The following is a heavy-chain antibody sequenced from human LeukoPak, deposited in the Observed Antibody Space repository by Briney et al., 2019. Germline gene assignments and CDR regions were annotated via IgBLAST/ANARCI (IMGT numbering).Heavy chain of an antibody. CDR3: AREGGSSWYLADP. CDR1: GYTLTELS. Sequence: ASVKVSCKVSGYTLTELSMHWVRQAPGKGLEWMGGFDPEHGETVYAQKFQGRLTMTEDTSTHTAYMELRSLRSDDTAVYYCAREGGSSWYLADPWGQGTLVTVSS. CDR2: FDPEHGET. D-gene: IGHD6-13*01. V-gene: IGHV1-24*01. J-gene: IGHJ5*02.